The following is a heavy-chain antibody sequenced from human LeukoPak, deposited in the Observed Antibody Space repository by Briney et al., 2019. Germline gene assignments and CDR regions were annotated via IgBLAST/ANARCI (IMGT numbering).Heavy chain of an antibody. CDR1: GFTFSSYG. CDR3: ARDLKIAQWLVFYYGMDV. J-gene: IGHJ6*02. D-gene: IGHD6-19*01. Sequence: PGGSLRLSCAASGFTFSSYGMHWVRQAPGKGLEWVAVIWYDGSNKYYADSVKGRFTISRDNSKNTLYLQMNSLRAEDTAVYYCARDLKIAQWLVFYYGMDVWGQGTTVTVSS. V-gene: IGHV3-33*01. CDR2: IWYDGSNK.